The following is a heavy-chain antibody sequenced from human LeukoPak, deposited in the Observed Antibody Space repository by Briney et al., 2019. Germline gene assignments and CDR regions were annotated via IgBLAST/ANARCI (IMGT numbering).Heavy chain of an antibody. J-gene: IGHJ5*02. CDR3: AREGGIAARPWFDP. Sequence: PSETLSLICTVSGGSISSGSYYWSWIRQPAGKGLEWIGRIYTSGSTNYNPSLKSRVTISVDTPKNQFSLKLSSVTAADTAVYYCAREGGIAARPWFDPWGQGTLVTVSS. CDR2: IYTSGST. CDR1: GGSISSGSYY. D-gene: IGHD6-6*01. V-gene: IGHV4-61*02.